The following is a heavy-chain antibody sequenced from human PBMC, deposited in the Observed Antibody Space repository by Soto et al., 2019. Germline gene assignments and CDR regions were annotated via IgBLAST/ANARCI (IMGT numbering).Heavy chain of an antibody. CDR3: VKDRIIVPAVRLY. Sequence: GGSLRLSCAASGFTFSNFAMSWVRQTPGKGLEWVSSIGDAGVRTHYADSVRGRFTISRDNSKDTLYLQMNSLRAEDTAVYYCVKDRIIVPAVRLYWGQGTLVTVSS. D-gene: IGHD2-2*01. J-gene: IGHJ4*02. CDR2: IGDAGVRT. V-gene: IGHV3-23*01. CDR1: GFTFSNFA.